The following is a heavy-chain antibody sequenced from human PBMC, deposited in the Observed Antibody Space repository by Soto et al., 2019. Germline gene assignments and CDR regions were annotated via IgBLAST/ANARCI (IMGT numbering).Heavy chain of an antibody. CDR1: GFTFSDHW. V-gene: IGHV3-74*01. CDR2: INSDGSTT. D-gene: IGHD6-19*01. J-gene: IGHJ4*02. Sequence: EVQLVESGGGVIQHGGSLRLSCAASGFTFSDHWMHWVRQVPGKGLVWVARINSDGSTTTYADSVKGRFTISRANARNTLYLQMDSLRAGDTALYYCARGYSSGPDYWGQGTLVTVSS. CDR3: ARGYSSGPDY.